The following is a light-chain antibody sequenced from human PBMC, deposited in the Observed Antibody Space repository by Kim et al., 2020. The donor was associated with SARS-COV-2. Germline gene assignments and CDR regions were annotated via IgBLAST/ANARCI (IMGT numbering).Light chain of an antibody. V-gene: IGKV3-15*01. CDR3: QQYKNWPYT. CDR2: GAF. J-gene: IGKJ2*01. CDR1: QSVSSN. Sequence: SVSPGERATLSCRASQSVSSNVAWYQQKPGQAPRLLIYGAFTRATGIPARFSGSGSGTEFTLTINSLQSEDFAVYYCQQYKNWPYTFGQGTKLEI.